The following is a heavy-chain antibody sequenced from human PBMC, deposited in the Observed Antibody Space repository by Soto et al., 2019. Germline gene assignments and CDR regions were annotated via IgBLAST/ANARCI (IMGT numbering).Heavy chain of an antibody. CDR2: INPNSGGT. Sequence: ASVKVSCKASGYTFTGYYMHWVRQAPGQGLEWMGWINPNSGGTNYAQKFQARVTISRDNANASVFLQMDNLRGEDTAVYYCARQSWGGDGMDVWGQGTTVTVSS. J-gene: IGHJ6*02. CDR1: GYTFTGYY. D-gene: IGHD3-16*01. V-gene: IGHV1-2*02. CDR3: ARQSWGGDGMDV.